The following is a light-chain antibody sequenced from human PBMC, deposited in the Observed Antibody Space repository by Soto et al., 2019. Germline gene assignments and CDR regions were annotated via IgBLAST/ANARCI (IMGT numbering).Light chain of an antibody. CDR3: LLSYSGARPVV. Sequence: QTVVTQEPSLTVSPGGTVTLTCGSNTGAVTSGHYPYWFQQKPGQAPRTLIYDTSNKHSWTPAQFSGSLLGGKAALTLSGAQPEDEADYYCLLSYSGARPVVFGGGTKLTVL. J-gene: IGLJ2*01. CDR1: TGAVTSGHY. CDR2: DTS. V-gene: IGLV7-46*01.